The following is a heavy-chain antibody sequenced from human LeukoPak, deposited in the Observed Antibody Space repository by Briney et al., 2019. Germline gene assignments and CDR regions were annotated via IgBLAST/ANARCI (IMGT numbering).Heavy chain of an antibody. J-gene: IGHJ2*01. D-gene: IGHD3-9*01. CDR3: ARVATTGYYDHWYFDL. CDR2: VSSIGSA. CDR1: DDSFSGYY. V-gene: IGHV4-34*01. Sequence: SETLSLTCGVSDDSFSGYYWSWIRQSPGKALEYIGEVSSIGSANYSPALESRVLMSADTSKNQATLKLTSVTAADTGVYYCARVATTGYYDHWYFDLWGRGIPVSVSS.